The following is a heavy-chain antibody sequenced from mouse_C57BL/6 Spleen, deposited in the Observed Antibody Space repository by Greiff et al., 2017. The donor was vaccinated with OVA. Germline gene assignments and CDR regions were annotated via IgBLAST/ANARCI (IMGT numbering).Heavy chain of an antibody. Sequence: EVQLVESGGDLVKPGGSLKLSCAASGFTFSSYGMSWVRQTPDNRLEWVASISRGGSYTYYPDSVKGRFTISTDTATNTLYLQLSSLKSEDSAMYYCARHRCNSYYFAYWGQGTPLTVSS. CDR1: GFTFSSYG. V-gene: IGHV5-6*01. J-gene: IGHJ2*01. CDR2: ISRGGSYT. CDR3: ARHRCNSYYFAY. D-gene: IGHD1-1*01.